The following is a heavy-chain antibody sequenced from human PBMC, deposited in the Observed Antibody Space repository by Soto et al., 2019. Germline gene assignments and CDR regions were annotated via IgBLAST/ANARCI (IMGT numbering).Heavy chain of an antibody. CDR1: GFTFSSYG. D-gene: IGHD2-15*01. V-gene: IGHV3-30*18. J-gene: IGHJ4*02. CDR2: ISYDGSNK. Sequence: PVGSLRLSCAASGFTFSSYGMHWVRQAPGKGLEWVAVISYDGSNKYYADSVKGRFTISRDNSKNTLYLQMNSLRAEDTAVYYCAKDHLGYCSGGRCYYFDYWGQGTLVTVSS. CDR3: AKDHLGYCSGGRCYYFDY.